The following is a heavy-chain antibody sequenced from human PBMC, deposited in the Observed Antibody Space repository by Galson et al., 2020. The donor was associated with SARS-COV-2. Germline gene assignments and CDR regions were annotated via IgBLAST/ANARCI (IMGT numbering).Heavy chain of an antibody. D-gene: IGHD3-9*01. CDR1: GGSISSGDYY. Sequence: ETSETLSLTCTVSGGSISSGDYYWSWIRQPPGKGLEWIGYIYYSGSTYYNPSLKSRVIISVDTSKNQFSLKLSSVTAADTAVYYCARSLRYFDWSFDYWGQGTLVTVSS. CDR2: IYYSGST. V-gene: IGHV4-30-4*01. CDR3: ARSLRYFDWSFDY. J-gene: IGHJ4*02.